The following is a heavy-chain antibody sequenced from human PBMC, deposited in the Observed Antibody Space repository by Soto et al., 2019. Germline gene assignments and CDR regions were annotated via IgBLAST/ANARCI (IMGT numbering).Heavy chain of an antibody. V-gene: IGHV3-23*01. CDR1: GFTFSSYA. CDR3: AKSGGSSMVRGVRRDPRLSAPAFDY. Sequence: EVQLLESGGGLVQPGGSLRLSCAASGFTFSSYAMSWVRQAPGKGLEWVSAISGSGGSTYYADSVKGRFTISRDNSKNTLYLQMNSLRAEDTAVYYCAKSGGSSMVRGVRRDPRLSAPAFDYWGQGTLVTVSS. D-gene: IGHD3-10*01. J-gene: IGHJ4*02. CDR2: ISGSGGST.